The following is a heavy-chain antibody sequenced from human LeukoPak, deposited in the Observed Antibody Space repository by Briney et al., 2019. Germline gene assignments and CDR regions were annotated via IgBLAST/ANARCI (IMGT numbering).Heavy chain of an antibody. CDR3: ARDRGYSRKYDY. Sequence: GASVKVSCKASGYTFTSYGISWVRQAPAQGLELMGCISAYNGNTNYSQKLQGRVTMTTDTSTNTAYMEMRSLRSDDTAVYYCARDRGYSRKYDYWGQGTLVTVSS. D-gene: IGHD5-18*01. J-gene: IGHJ4*02. CDR1: GYTFTSYG. CDR2: ISAYNGNT. V-gene: IGHV1-18*01.